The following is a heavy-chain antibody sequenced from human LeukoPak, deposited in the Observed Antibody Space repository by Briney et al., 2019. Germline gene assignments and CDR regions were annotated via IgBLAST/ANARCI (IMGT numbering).Heavy chain of an antibody. CDR3: ARGPYYSSLQH. CDR1: GGSFSGYY. J-gene: IGHJ1*01. CDR2: INHSGST. V-gene: IGHV4-34*01. Sequence: SETLSLTCAVYGGSFSGYYWSWIRQPPGKGLEWIGEINHSGSTNYNPSLKSRVTISVDTSKNQFSLKLSSVTAADTAVYYCARGPYYSSLQHWGQGTLVTVSS. D-gene: IGHD3-10*01.